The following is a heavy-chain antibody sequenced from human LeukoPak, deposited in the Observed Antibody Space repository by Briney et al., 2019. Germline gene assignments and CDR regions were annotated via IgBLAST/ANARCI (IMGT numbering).Heavy chain of an antibody. D-gene: IGHD3-9*01. CDR2: ISSSSSYI. Sequence: PGGSLRLSCAASGFTFSSYSMNWVRQAPGKGLEWVSSISSSSSYIYYADSVKGRFTISRDNAKNSLYLQMNNLRAEDTAVYYCARDEYYDILTGSRPDYWGQGTLVTVSS. J-gene: IGHJ4*02. CDR3: ARDEYYDILTGSRPDY. CDR1: GFTFSSYS. V-gene: IGHV3-21*01.